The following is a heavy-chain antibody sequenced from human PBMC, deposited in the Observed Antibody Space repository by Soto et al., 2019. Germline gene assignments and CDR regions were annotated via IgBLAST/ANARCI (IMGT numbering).Heavy chain of an antibody. V-gene: IGHV3-21*01. J-gene: IGHJ4*02. CDR1: GFTFSSYS. CDR2: ISSSSSYI. D-gene: IGHD2-15*01. CDR3: ARVVGYCSGGRCYSLYFDY. Sequence: GSLRLSCAASGFTFSSYSMNWVRQAPGKGLEWVSSISSSSSYIYYADSVKGRFTISRDNAKNSLYLQMNSLRAEDTAVYYCARVVGYCSGGRCYSLYFDYWGQGTLVTVSS.